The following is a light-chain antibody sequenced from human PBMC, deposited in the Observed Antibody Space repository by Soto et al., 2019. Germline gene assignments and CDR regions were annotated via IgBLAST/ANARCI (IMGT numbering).Light chain of an antibody. CDR2: DTA. CDR1: ESVSGN. CDR3: QQYSKWPT. V-gene: IGKV3-15*01. Sequence: ERVMTQSPATLSVSPGERATLSCRASESVSGNLAWYQQKPGQAPRLLIYDTAPRATAIPARFSGSGSETEIPITISSPMSEDSAVYYCQQYSKWPTFGQGTRLEI. J-gene: IGKJ5*01.